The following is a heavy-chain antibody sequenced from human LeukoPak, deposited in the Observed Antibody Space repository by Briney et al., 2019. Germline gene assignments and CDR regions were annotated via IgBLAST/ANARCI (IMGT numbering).Heavy chain of an antibody. D-gene: IGHD3-10*01. Sequence: PGGSLRLSCAASGFTFSDHYIDWVRQAPGKGLEWVGRSRDKGNSYTTAYAASVRGRFTISRDDSKASLYLQMNGLKIEDTAVYYCTKLARAPRDFDYWGQGTLVTVSS. CDR2: SRDKGNSYTT. J-gene: IGHJ4*01. CDR1: GFTFSDHY. CDR3: TKLARAPRDFDY. V-gene: IGHV3-72*01.